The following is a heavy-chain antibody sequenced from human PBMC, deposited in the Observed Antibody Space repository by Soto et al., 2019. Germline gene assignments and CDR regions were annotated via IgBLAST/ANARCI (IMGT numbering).Heavy chain of an antibody. V-gene: IGHV1-18*01. Sequence: QVQLVQSGAEVKKPGASVKVSCKASGYTFTSYGISWVRQAPGQGLEWMGWISAYNGNTNYAQKFQGRVTITADESTSTAYMELSSLRSEDTAVYYCARVGNYDILTYWGQGTLVTVSS. CDR3: ARVGNYDILTY. CDR2: ISAYNGNT. CDR1: GYTFTSYG. D-gene: IGHD3-9*01. J-gene: IGHJ4*02.